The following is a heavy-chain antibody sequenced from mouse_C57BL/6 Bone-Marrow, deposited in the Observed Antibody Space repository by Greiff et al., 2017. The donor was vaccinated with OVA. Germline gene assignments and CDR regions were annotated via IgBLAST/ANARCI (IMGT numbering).Heavy chain of an antibody. D-gene: IGHD2-3*01. J-gene: IGHJ2*01. V-gene: IGHV1-81*01. Sequence: VKLMESGAELARPGASVKLSCKASGYTFTSYGISWVKQRTGQGLEWIGEIYPRSGNTYYNEKFKGKATLTADKSSSTAYMELRSLTSEDSAVYFCARDDGYYRDYWGQGTTLTVSS. CDR2: IYPRSGNT. CDR1: GYTFTSYG. CDR3: ARDDGYYRDY.